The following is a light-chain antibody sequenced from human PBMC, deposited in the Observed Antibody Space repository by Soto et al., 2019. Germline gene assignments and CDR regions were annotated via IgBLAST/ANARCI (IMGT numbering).Light chain of an antibody. CDR3: QQYNNYPRT. CDR2: DAS. J-gene: IGKJ1*01. Sequence: DIQMTQSPSTLSASIGDRVTITCRASESIRTWLAWYQHKPGKAPKFLIYDASNLESGVPSRFSGSGSGTEFTLTISNLQPDDFATYFCQQYNNYPRTFGQGTKGGY. V-gene: IGKV1-5*01. CDR1: ESIRTW.